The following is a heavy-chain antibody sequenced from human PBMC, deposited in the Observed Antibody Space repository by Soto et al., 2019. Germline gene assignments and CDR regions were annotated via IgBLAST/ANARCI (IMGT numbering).Heavy chain of an antibody. V-gene: IGHV3-30*03. CDR2: ISYDGSNK. CDR1: GFTFSSYG. J-gene: IGHJ1*01. Sequence: GGSLRLSCAASGFTFSSYGMHWVRQAPGKGLEWVAVISYDGSNKYYADSVKGRFTISRDNSKNTLYLQMNSLRAEDMAVYYCATAGYYYDILTGIQHWGQGTLVTV. CDR3: ATAGYYYDILTGIQH. D-gene: IGHD3-9*01.